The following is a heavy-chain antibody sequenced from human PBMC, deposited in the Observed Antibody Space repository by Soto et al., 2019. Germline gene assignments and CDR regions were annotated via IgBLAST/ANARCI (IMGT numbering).Heavy chain of an antibody. CDR3: AIPWSQAAAGLDY. CDR1: GYSISSGYY. V-gene: IGHV4-38-2*01. Sequence: SETLSLTCAVSGYSISSGYYWGWIRQPPGKGLEWIGSIYHSGSTYNNPSLKSRVTISVDTSKNQFSLKLSSVTAADTAVYYCAIPWSQAAAGLDYWGQGTLVTVSS. D-gene: IGHD6-13*01. CDR2: IYHSGST. J-gene: IGHJ4*02.